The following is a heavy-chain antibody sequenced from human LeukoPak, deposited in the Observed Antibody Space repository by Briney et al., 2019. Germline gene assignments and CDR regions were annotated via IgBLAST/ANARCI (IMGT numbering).Heavy chain of an antibody. D-gene: IGHD2-2*01. Sequence: PSETLSLTCAVYGGSFSGYYWSWVRQPPGKGLEGIGEINHSGSTNYNPSLKSRVTISVDTSKNQFSLKLSSVTAADTAVYYCARTIVVVPAASRKGYYYYMDVWGKGTTVTISS. V-gene: IGHV4-34*01. CDR1: GGSFSGYY. CDR3: ARTIVVVPAASRKGYYYYMDV. CDR2: INHSGST. J-gene: IGHJ6*03.